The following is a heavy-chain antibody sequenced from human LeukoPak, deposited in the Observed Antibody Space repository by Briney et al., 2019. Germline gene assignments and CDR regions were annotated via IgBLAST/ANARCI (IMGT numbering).Heavy chain of an antibody. CDR3: ARDGEWELHDWFDP. J-gene: IGHJ5*02. CDR2: IIPIFGTA. D-gene: IGHD1-26*01. V-gene: IGHV1-69*05. Sequence: SVKVSCKASVGTFSSYAISWLRQAPGQALEWMGGIIPIFGTANYAQKFQGRVTITTDESTSTAYMELSSLRSEDTAVYYCARDGEWELHDWFDPWGQGTLVTVSS. CDR1: VGTFSSYA.